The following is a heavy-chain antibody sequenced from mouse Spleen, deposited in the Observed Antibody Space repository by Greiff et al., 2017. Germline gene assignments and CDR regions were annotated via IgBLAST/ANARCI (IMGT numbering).Heavy chain of an antibody. D-gene: IGHD1-1*01. CDR3: ARLNYGSSYFAY. V-gene: IGHV1-7*01. Sequence: VQRVESGAELAKPGASVKLSCKASGYTFTSYWMHWVKQRPGQGLEWIGYINPSSGYTKYNQKFKDKATLTADKSSSTAYMQLSSLTYEDSAVYYCARLNYGSSYFAYWGQGTLVTVSA. CDR2: INPSSGYT. J-gene: IGHJ3*01. CDR1: GYTFTSYW.